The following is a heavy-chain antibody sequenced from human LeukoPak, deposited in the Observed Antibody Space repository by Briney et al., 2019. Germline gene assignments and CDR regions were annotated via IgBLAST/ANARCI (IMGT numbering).Heavy chain of an antibody. V-gene: IGHV5-51*01. CDR1: GYSFTSYW. CDR3: ASALPGKNSYYYYGMDV. CDR2: IYPGDSDT. Sequence: GGSLQIWCKGSGYSFTSYWIGGGRPVPGKGRGWMGIIYPGDSDTRYSPSFQGQVTISADKSISTAYLQWSSLKASDTAMYYCASALPGKNSYYYYGMDVWGQGTTVTVSS. D-gene: IGHD4-11*01. J-gene: IGHJ6*02.